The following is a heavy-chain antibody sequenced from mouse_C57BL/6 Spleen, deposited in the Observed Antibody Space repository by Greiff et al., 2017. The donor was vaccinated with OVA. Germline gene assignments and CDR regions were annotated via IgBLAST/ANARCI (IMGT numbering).Heavy chain of an antibody. CDR2: IYPRRGNT. Sequence: QVQLKESGAELARPGASVKLSCKASGYTFTSYGISWVQQRTGQGLEWIGEIYPRRGNTYYTEKFKGKATLTADKSSSTAYLGLRSLTSEDAAVYFCARDSSGYDAMDYWGQGTSVTVSS. V-gene: IGHV1-81*01. D-gene: IGHD3-2*02. CDR1: GYTFTSYG. J-gene: IGHJ4*01. CDR3: ARDSSGYDAMDY.